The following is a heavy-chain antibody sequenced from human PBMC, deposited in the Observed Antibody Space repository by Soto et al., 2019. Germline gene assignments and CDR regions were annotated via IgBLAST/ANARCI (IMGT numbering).Heavy chain of an antibody. CDR2: IFSNDEK. D-gene: IGHD2-21*02. Sequence: QVTLKESGPVLVKPTETLTLTCTVSGFSLSNARMGVSWIRQPPGKALEWLAHIFSNDEKSYSTSLKSRLTISKDTSKSQVVLTMTNMDPADTATYYCARITELPCGGDCYGYGMDVWGQGTTVTVSS. CDR3: ARITELPCGGDCYGYGMDV. V-gene: IGHV2-26*01. J-gene: IGHJ6*02. CDR1: GFSLSNARMG.